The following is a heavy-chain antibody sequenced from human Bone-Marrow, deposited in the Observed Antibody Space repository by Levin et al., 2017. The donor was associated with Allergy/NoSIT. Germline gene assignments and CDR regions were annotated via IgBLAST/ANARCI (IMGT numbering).Heavy chain of an antibody. CDR3: ARGDSSNWSLGYFDY. Sequence: SETLSLTCTVSGGSISTFYWTWIRQTPGKGLEWIGWIYYRGSTNYNPSLRSRVSISIEASKTQFSLNLNSVTAADTAIYYCARGDSSNWSLGYFDYWGRGMLVTVSS. D-gene: IGHD6-13*01. J-gene: IGHJ4*02. V-gene: IGHV4-59*01. CDR2: IYYRGST. CDR1: GGSISTFY.